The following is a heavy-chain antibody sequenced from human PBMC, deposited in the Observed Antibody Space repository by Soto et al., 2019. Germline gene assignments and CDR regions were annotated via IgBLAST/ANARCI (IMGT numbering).Heavy chain of an antibody. V-gene: IGHV3-53*01. Sequence: EVQLVESGGGLIQPGGSLRLSCAASGFTVSSNYMSWVRQAPGKGLEWVSVIYIGGSTYYADSVKGRFTISRDNSKNTLYLQMNSLRAEDTAVYYCAREIWSGYSYYYYGMDVWGQGTTVTVSS. CDR1: GFTVSSNY. D-gene: IGHD3-3*01. CDR3: AREIWSGYSYYYYGMDV. J-gene: IGHJ6*02. CDR2: IYIGGST.